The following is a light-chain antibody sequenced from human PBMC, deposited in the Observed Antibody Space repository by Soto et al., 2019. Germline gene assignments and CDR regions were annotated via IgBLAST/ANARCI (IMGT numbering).Light chain of an antibody. V-gene: IGLV2-14*01. Sequence: QSALTQPASVSGSPGQSITISCTGTSSDVGGYNYVSWYQQHPGIAPKLMISEVSNRPSGVSNRFSGSKSGNPASLTISGLQAEDEADYYSSSYTRSSTLVFGGGTTLTLL. CDR2: EVS. CDR3: SSYTRSSTLV. J-gene: IGLJ2*01. CDR1: SSDVGGYNY.